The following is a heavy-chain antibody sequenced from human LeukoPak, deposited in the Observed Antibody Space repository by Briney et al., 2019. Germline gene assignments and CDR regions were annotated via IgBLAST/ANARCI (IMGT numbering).Heavy chain of an antibody. D-gene: IGHD3-3*01. V-gene: IGHV4-59*08. CDR1: GGSISSYY. CDR2: IYYSGST. CDR3: ARVWSNYCDY. Sequence: SETLSLTCTVSGGSISSYYWSWIRQPPGKGLEWIGYIYYSGSTYYNPSLKSRVTISVDTSKNQFSLKLSSVTAADTAVYYCARVWSNYCDYWGQGTLVTVSS. J-gene: IGHJ4*02.